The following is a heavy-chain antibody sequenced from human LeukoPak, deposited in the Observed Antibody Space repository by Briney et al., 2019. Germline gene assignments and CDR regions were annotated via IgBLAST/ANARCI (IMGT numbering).Heavy chain of an antibody. D-gene: IGHD5-12*01. V-gene: IGHV3-53*01. CDR2: IYSVGST. J-gene: IGHJ4*02. CDR1: GFIVSSNY. CDR3: ARDRGFLTGPSGYDLDY. Sequence: GGSLRFSCAASGFIVSSNYMTWVRQAPGKGLELVSGIYSVGSTYYADSVKGRFTISRDNAKNSLYLQMNSLRAEDTAVYYCARDRGFLTGPSGYDLDYWGQGTLVTVSS.